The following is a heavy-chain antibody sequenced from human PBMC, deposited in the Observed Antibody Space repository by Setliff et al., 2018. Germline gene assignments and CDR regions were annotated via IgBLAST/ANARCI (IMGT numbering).Heavy chain of an antibody. CDR2: VRFDGSYK. J-gene: IGHJ4*02. CDR3: AKPQVELRWGFES. D-gene: IGHD1-7*01. Sequence: GGSLRLSCAASGFVFGTYGMHWVRQAPGKGLDWVASVRFDGSYKVYADSVKGRFTIFRDGSKNTLYLQMTSLRVEDTAVYYCAKPQVELRWGFESWGQGTLVTVSS. CDR1: GFVFGTYG. V-gene: IGHV3-30*02.